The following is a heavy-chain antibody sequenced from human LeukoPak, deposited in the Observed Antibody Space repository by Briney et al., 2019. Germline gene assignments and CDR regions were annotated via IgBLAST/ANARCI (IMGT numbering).Heavy chain of an antibody. CDR3: ASDLGYYFDY. CDR1: GFTFSSYA. V-gene: IGHV3-30-3*01. Sequence: GGSLRLSCAASGFTFSSYAMHWVRQAPGKGLEWVAVISYDGSNNYYADSVRGRFTISRDNSENTLYLQMNSLRAEDTAVFYCASDLGYYFDYWGPGTLVAVSS. D-gene: IGHD2-2*03. CDR2: ISYDGSNN. J-gene: IGHJ4*02.